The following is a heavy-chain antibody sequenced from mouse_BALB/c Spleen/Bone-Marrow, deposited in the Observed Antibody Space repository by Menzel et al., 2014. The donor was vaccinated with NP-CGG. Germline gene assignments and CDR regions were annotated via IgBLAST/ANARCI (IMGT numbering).Heavy chain of an antibody. V-gene: IGHV1S81*02. CDR2: IDPSTGGT. CDR3: TREGDSPFAY. CDR1: GYTFTSFC. Sequence: QVQLQQSGAELVKPGASVKLSCKASGYTFTSFCMYWVKQKPGQGLEWIGQIDPSTGGTYFNEKFKRKATLTVDKSSSTAYMQLSSLTSELSAVYYCTREGDSPFAYWGHGTLVTVSA. J-gene: IGHJ3*01. D-gene: IGHD2-13*01.